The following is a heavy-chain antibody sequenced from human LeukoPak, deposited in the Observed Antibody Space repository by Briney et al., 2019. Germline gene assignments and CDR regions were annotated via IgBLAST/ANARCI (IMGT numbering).Heavy chain of an antibody. J-gene: IGHJ4*02. V-gene: IGHV3-21*04. CDR2: ISSSSSYI. CDR3: ARLGIITAAGSNDY. CDR1: GFTFSSYS. D-gene: IGHD6-13*01. Sequence: GGSLRLSCAASGFTFSSYSMNWVRQAPGKGLEWVSSISSSSSYIYHADSVKGRFTISRDNAKNSLYLQMNSLRAEDTAVYYCARLGIITAAGSNDYWGQGTLVTVSS.